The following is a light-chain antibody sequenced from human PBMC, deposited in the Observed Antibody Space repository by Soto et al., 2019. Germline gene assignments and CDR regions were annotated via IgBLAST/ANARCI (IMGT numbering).Light chain of an antibody. Sequence: DIVLTQSPDSVAVSLVESATVNFKSSQSVFFSPSRKNSLAWYQQKPGKAPRLLIFGASSLEGGVPSTFSGSGSGTDFNLTISSLQPDAFATYYCQQGYSPPFAFGPGTKVDI. J-gene: IGKJ3*01. CDR2: GAS. CDR1: QSVFFSPSRKNS. V-gene: IGKV4-1*01. CDR3: QQGYSPPFA.